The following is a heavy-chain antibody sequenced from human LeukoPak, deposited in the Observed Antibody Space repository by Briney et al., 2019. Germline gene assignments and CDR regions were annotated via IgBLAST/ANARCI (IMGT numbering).Heavy chain of an antibody. CDR2: IRSKAYGGTT. J-gene: IGHJ4*02. V-gene: IGHV3-49*03. Sequence: GGSLRLSCTASGFTFGDYAMNWFRQAPGKGLEWVGFIRSKAYGGTTEYAASVKGRFTISRDDSKSIAYLQMNSLKTEDTAVYYCAKSGRDIWSGYYERLKPYPGFDYWGQGTLVTVSS. D-gene: IGHD3-3*01. CDR1: GFTFGDYA. CDR3: AKSGRDIWSGYYERLKPYPGFDY.